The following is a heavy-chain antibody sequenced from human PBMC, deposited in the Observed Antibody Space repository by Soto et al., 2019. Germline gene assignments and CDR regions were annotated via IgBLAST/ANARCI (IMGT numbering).Heavy chain of an antibody. CDR1: GGTFSSYA. Sequence: SVKVSCKASGGTFSSYAISWVRQAPGQGLEWMGGIIPIFGTANYAQKFQGRVTITADESTSTAYMELSSLRSEDTAVYYCARDRYNWNYNYYYGMDVWGQGTTVTSP. CDR2: IIPIFGTA. D-gene: IGHD1-20*01. V-gene: IGHV1-69*13. CDR3: ARDRYNWNYNYYYGMDV. J-gene: IGHJ6*02.